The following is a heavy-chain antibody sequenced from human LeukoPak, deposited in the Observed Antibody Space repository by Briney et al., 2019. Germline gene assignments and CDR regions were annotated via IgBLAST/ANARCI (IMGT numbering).Heavy chain of an antibody. CDR2: IYPGDSDT. J-gene: IGHJ6*03. CDR1: GYSFTSYW. V-gene: IGHV5-51*01. Sequence: PGESLKISCKGSGYSFTSYWIGWVRQMPGKGLEWMGIIYPGDSDTRYSPSFQGQVTISADKSISTAYLQWSSLKASDTAMYYCARQDTADDFWSGKRYYYMDVWGKGTTVTVSS. D-gene: IGHD3-3*01. CDR3: ARQDTADDFWSGKRYYYMDV.